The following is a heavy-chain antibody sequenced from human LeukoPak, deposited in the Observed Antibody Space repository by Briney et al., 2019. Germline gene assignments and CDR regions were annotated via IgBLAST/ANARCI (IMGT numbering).Heavy chain of an antibody. CDR1: GFTFSSYG. CDR2: ISYDGSNK. V-gene: IGHV3-30*03. D-gene: IGHD3-10*01. J-gene: IGHJ4*02. Sequence: GRSLRLSCAASGFTFSSYGMHWVRQAPGKGLEWVAVISYDGSNKYYADSVKGRFTISRDNSKNTLYLQMNSLRAEDTAVYYCARVGLKRQVRGGGPDYWGQGTLVTVSS. CDR3: ARVGLKRQVRGGGPDY.